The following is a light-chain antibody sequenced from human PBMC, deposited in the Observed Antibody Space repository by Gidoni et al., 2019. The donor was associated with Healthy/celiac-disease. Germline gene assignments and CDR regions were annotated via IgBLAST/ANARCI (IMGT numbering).Light chain of an antibody. CDR3: QQYNKWPPLT. CDR2: GAS. V-gene: IGKV3-15*01. Sequence: ELVMTQSPATLSVSPVDRATLSCRASHSVSSNLAWYQQKPGQAPRLLIYGASTRATGIPARFSGSGSGTEFTLTISSLQSEDCAVYYCQQYNKWPPLTFGGGTKVEIK. J-gene: IGKJ4*01. CDR1: HSVSSN.